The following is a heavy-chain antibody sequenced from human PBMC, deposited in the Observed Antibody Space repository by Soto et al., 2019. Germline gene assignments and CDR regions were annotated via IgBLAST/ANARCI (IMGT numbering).Heavy chain of an antibody. D-gene: IGHD3-9*01. CDR1: GFTFTSYA. CDR3: AKERNSEILADSSNNYGMAV. Sequence: EVQLLESGGGLVQPGGSLRLSCAASGFTFTSYAMTWVRQAPGQGLEWVSTVTGSGAYTFDADSVKGRFTISRDNSKDTLYLQLNSLGPEDTALFYGAKERNSEILADSSNNYGMAVWGQGTPVTVSS. V-gene: IGHV3-23*01. CDR2: VTGSGAYT. J-gene: IGHJ6*02.